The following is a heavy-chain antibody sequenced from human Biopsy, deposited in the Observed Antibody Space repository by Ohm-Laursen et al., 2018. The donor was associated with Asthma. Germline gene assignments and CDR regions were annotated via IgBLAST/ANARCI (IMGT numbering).Heavy chain of an antibody. D-gene: IGHD2-21*02. Sequence: TLSLTCTVSGGSINIGDYYWSWIRQHPVKGLEWIGYIYYSGSTYYNPSLKSRVNISVDKSKNQFSLKVNSVTAADTAVYYCARCGGDCPIRGLDSWGPGTLVTVSS. J-gene: IGHJ4*02. CDR2: IYYSGST. V-gene: IGHV4-31*09. CDR3: ARCGGDCPIRGLDS. CDR1: GGSINIGDYY.